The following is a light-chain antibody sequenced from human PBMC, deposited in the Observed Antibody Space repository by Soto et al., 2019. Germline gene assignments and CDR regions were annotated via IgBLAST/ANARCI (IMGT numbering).Light chain of an antibody. J-gene: IGKJ1*01. V-gene: IGKV3-15*01. CDR3: QQYDNWWT. Sequence: EIVMTQSPATLSVSPGKRATLSCRASQSVSSNLAWYQQKLGQAPRLLIYAASTRATGVPARFSGSGSGTEFTLTITSLQSEDFAVYYCQQYDNWWTFGQGTKVEIK. CDR2: AAS. CDR1: QSVSSN.